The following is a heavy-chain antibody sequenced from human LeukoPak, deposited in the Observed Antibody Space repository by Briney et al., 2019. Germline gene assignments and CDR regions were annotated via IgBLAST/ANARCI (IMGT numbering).Heavy chain of an antibody. Sequence: GGSLRFSCAASGFTFSIYAMSWVRQAPGKGLEWVSAIGDTTYYADSVEGRFTISRDNSKNTLYLQMNSLRAEDAAIYYCAKAFAFVGANFFDYWGQGTLVTVSS. D-gene: IGHD1-26*01. V-gene: IGHV3-23*01. CDR3: AKAFAFVGANFFDY. J-gene: IGHJ4*02. CDR2: IGDTT. CDR1: GFTFSIYA.